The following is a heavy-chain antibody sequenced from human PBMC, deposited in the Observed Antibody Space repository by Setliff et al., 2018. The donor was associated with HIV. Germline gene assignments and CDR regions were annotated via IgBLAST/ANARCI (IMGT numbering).Heavy chain of an antibody. J-gene: IGHJ5*02. Sequence: NPSETLSLTCAVSGYSISSGFYWGWIRQPPGKGLEWIVSIYHSGSTYYNPSLSSRVTISVDTSKNQFSLKLSSVTAADTSVYYCARAAPTVYANGWFDPWGHGTLVTVSS. CDR1: GYSISSGFY. CDR2: IYHSGST. V-gene: IGHV4-38-2*01. D-gene: IGHD2-8*01. CDR3: ARAAPTVYANGWFDP.